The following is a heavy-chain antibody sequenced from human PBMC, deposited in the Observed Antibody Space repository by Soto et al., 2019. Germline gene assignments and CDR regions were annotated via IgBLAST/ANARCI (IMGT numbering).Heavy chain of an antibody. D-gene: IGHD3-3*01. Sequence: QVQLVQSGAEVKKPGASVKVSCKASGYTFTSYDINWVRQATGQGLEWMGWMNPNSGNTGYAQKFQGRVTMTRNTSIGTAYMELSSLRSEDTAVYYWAVTNYDFWSGYADNWFDPWGQGTLVTVSS. CDR2: MNPNSGNT. CDR1: GYTFTSYD. V-gene: IGHV1-8*01. CDR3: AVTNYDFWSGYADNWFDP. J-gene: IGHJ5*02.